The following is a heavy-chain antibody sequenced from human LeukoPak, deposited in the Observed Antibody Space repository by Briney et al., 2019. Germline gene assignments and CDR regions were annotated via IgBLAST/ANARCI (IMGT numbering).Heavy chain of an antibody. V-gene: IGHV1-69*05. Sequence: ASVKVSCKASGGTFSSYAISWVRQAPGQGLEWMGGIIPIFGTANYAQKFQGRVTITTDESTSTAYMELSSLRSEDTAVYYCARVTYDNSGYYLVAIGGQGTMVTVSS. J-gene: IGHJ3*02. CDR2: IIPIFGTA. CDR1: GGTFSSYA. D-gene: IGHD3-22*01. CDR3: ARVTYDNSGYYLVAI.